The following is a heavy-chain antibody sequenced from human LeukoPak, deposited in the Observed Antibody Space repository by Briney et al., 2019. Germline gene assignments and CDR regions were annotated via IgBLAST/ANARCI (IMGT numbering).Heavy chain of an antibody. D-gene: IGHD6-13*01. CDR2: ISGSGVST. V-gene: IGHV3-23*01. Sequence: PGGSLRLSCAASGFTFSSYAMSWVRQAPGKGLEWVSIISGSGVSTYYADSVKGRFTISRDNSKNTLYLQMNSLRAEDTAVYYCARGRSSCFDYWGQGTLVTVSS. J-gene: IGHJ4*02. CDR1: GFTFSSYA. CDR3: ARGRSSCFDY.